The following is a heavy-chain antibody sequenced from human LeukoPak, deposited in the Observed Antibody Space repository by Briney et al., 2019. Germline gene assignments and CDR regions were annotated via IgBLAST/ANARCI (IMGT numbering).Heavy chain of an antibody. V-gene: IGHV3-21*01. CDR3: AREEEWYASGTYYKGFDS. CDR2: ISTRSTYI. Sequence: GGSLRLSCAASGFTFSNYNMNWVRQAPGKGLEWVSCISTRSTYIYYADSVKGRFTISRDTDKNSLYLQMNSLRADDTPVYYCAREEEWYASGTYYKGFDSWGQGTLVTVSS. J-gene: IGHJ4*02. D-gene: IGHD3-10*01. CDR1: GFTFSNYN.